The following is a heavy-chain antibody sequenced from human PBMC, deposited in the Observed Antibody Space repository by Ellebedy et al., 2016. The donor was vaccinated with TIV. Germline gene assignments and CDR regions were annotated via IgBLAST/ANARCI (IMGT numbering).Heavy chain of an antibody. D-gene: IGHD4-23*01. CDR2: LSSNGAT. V-gene: IGHV4-4*07. CDR3: ASDTEATTGGRDYNYYGMDV. Sequence: PGGSLRLSCTVSGGSIVSYFWSWIRQPAGKGLEWIGYLSSNGATIYNPSLKSRVTMSLDTSKNQFSLQLSSVTAADTAVYYCASDTEATTGGRDYNYYGMDVWGQGTTVTVSS. CDR1: GGSIVSYF. J-gene: IGHJ6*02.